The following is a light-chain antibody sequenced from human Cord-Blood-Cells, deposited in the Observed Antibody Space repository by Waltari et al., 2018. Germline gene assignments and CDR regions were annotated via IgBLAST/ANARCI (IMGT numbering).Light chain of an antibody. V-gene: IGLV2-14*01. J-gene: IGLJ1*01. CDR2: EVS. CDR3: SSYTSSSPYV. Sequence: QSALTQPAYVSAPSGPSIPISFTGTTSHVGGFTYVSWYQQHPGKAPKLLIYEVSNRPSGVSNRFSGSKSGNTASLTISGLQAEDEADYYCSSYTSSSPYVFGTGTKVTVL. CDR1: TSHVGGFTY.